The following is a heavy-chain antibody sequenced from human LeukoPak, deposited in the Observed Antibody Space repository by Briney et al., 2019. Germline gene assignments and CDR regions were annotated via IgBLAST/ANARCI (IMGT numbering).Heavy chain of an antibody. CDR2: INPTGSST. J-gene: IGHJ4*02. Sequence: ASVKVSCKASGYTFTSYYMHWVRQAPGQGLEWMGIINPTGSSTTYAQKFQGRVTVNRDTSTSTVYMELSSLRSEDTAVYYCARVSQAGYSGYVPTDYWGQGTLVTVSS. CDR1: GYTFTSYY. CDR3: ARVSQAGYSGYVPTDY. D-gene: IGHD5-12*01. V-gene: IGHV1-46*01.